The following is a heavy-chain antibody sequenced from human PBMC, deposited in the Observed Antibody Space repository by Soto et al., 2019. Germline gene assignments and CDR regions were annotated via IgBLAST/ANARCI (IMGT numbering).Heavy chain of an antibody. CDR1: GGCISSHY. J-gene: IGHJ4*02. D-gene: IGHD3-22*01. CDR2: IYYSGST. CDR3: ARGAYYDTSPDY. Sequence: QVQLQESGPGLVKPSDTLSLTCTVSGGCISSHYWSWMRQPPGKGLEWIGYIYYSGSTNYNPSLKSRVTTSVDTSKNQFSLKLSSVTAADTAVYYRARGAYYDTSPDYWGQGTLVTVSS. V-gene: IGHV4-59*11.